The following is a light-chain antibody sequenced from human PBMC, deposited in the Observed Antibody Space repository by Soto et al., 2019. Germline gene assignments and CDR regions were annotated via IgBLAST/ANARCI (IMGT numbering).Light chain of an antibody. CDR3: AAWDDRLSAVV. CDR2: SDN. V-gene: IGLV1-44*01. CDR1: ASNIGSNS. Sequence: QSVLTQPPSASGTPGQRVTMSCSGSASNIGSNSGSWYRQVPGTAPKLLIYSDNQRPSGVPDRFSGSKSGTSASLAISGLQSEDEADYYCAAWDDRLSAVVFGGGTQLTVL. J-gene: IGLJ2*01.